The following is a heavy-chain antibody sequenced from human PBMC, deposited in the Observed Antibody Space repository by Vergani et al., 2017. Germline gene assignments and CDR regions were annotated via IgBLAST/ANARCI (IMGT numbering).Heavy chain of an antibody. Sequence: QVQLQESGPGLVRPSQTLSLTCSVSGDSITSDNYYWSWIRQPAGKGLEWIGRIHSSGSVTYNPSLKSRVTLSVDSSTNQFSLKLNSVTAADTGVYYCAREDYRSSDHLWGQGTLVTVSS. CDR2: IHSSGSV. D-gene: IGHD2-15*01. CDR3: AREDYRSSDHL. V-gene: IGHV4-61*02. CDR1: GDSITSDNYY. J-gene: IGHJ5*02.